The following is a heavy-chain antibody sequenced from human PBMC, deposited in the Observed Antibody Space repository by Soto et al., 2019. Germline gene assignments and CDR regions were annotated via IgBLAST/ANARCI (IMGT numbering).Heavy chain of an antibody. CDR2: IIPIFGTA. D-gene: IGHD3-10*01. J-gene: IGHJ5*02. CDR1: GGTFSSYA. V-gene: IGHV1-69*01. Sequence: QVQLVQSGAEVKKPGSSVKVSCKASGGTFSSYAISWVRQAPGQGLEWMGGIIPIFGTANYAQKFQGRVTITADESTSTAYMELSSLRSEDTAVYYCASNLRITMVRGAYNWFDPRGQGTLVTVSS. CDR3: ASNLRITMVRGAYNWFDP.